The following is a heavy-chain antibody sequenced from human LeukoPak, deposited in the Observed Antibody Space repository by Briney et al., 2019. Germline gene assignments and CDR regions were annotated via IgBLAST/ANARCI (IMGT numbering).Heavy chain of an antibody. CDR2: IWYDGSNK. CDR3: AKHDYSNFHNWFDP. Sequence: PGRSLRLSCAASGFTFSSYGMHWVRQAPGKGLEWVAVIWYDGSNKYYADSVKGRFTISRDNSKNTLYLQMNSLRAEDTAVYYCAKHDYSNFHNWFDPWGQGTLVTVSS. CDR1: GFTFSSYG. V-gene: IGHV3-33*06. J-gene: IGHJ5*02. D-gene: IGHD4-11*01.